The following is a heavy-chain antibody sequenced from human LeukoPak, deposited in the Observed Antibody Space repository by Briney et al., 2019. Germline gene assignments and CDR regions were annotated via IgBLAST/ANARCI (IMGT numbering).Heavy chain of an antibody. CDR1: GFTFSSYA. CDR3: AKGEGEYSRVDYFDY. CDR2: ISGSGGST. J-gene: IGHJ4*02. V-gene: IGHV3-23*01. Sequence: GGSLRFSCAASGFTFSSYAMSWVRQAPGKGLEWVSAISGSGGSTYYADSVKGRFTISRDNSKNTLYLQMNSLRAEDTAVYYCAKGEGEYSRVDYFDYWGQGTLVTVSS. D-gene: IGHD6-6*01.